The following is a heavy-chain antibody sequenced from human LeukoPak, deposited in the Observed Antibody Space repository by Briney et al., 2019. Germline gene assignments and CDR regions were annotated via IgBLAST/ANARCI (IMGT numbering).Heavy chain of an antibody. CDR1: GGSFSGYY. J-gene: IGHJ4*02. CDR3: AVRPESYEYPEY. Sequence: PSETLSLTCAVYGGSFSGYYWSWIRQPPGKGLEWIGEINHSGSTNYNPSLKSRVTISVDTSKNQFSLKLSSVTAADTAVYYCAVRPESYEYPEYWGQGTLVTVSS. CDR2: INHSGST. V-gene: IGHV4-34*01. D-gene: IGHD3-16*01.